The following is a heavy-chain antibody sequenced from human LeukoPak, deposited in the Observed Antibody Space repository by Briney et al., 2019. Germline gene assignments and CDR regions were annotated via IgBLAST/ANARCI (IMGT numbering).Heavy chain of an antibody. D-gene: IGHD5-18*01. CDR2: ISGSGGST. Sequence: GGSLRLSCAASGFTFSSYSMNWVRQAPGKGLEWVSAISGSGGSTYYADSVKGRFTISRDNAKNSLYLQMNSLRAEDTAVYYCARGRGYSYGSLPGYWGQGTLVTVSS. CDR1: GFTFSSYS. CDR3: ARGRGYSYGSLPGY. V-gene: IGHV3-21*01. J-gene: IGHJ4*02.